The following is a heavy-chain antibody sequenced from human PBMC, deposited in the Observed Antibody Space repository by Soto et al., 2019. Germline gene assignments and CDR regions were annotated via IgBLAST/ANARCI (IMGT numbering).Heavy chain of an antibody. CDR2: ISAYNGNT. J-gene: IGHJ6*02. V-gene: IGHV1-18*01. Sequence: QVQLVQSGAEVKKPGASVKVSCKASGYTFPNYRISWVRQAPGQGLEWMGWISAYNGNTNYAQKLQGRVTMTTDTSTYTAYMELRSLRSDDTAVYYCARDWGNCTGGSCYSDYYYYYGMDVWGQGTTVTVSS. D-gene: IGHD2-15*01. CDR3: ARDWGNCTGGSCYSDYYYYYGMDV. CDR1: GYTFPNYR.